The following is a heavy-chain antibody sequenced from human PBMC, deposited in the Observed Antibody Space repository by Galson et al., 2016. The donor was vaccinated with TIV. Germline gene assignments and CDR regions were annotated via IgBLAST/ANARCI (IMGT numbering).Heavy chain of an antibody. CDR2: TYYRSKWYN. D-gene: IGHD3-3*01. CDR3: ARATPSVFGVVMTLDY. V-gene: IGHV6-1*01. CDR1: GDSVSSNSAA. J-gene: IGHJ4*02. Sequence: CAISGDSVSSNSAAWNWIRQSPSRGLEWLGRTYYRSKWYNDYALSVKSRITINPDTSKTKISLRLHYVTPEDTAVSYCARATPSVFGVVMTLDYWGQGTLVTVSS.